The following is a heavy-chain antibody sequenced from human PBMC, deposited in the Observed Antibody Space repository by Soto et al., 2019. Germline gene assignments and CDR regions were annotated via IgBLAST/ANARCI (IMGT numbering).Heavy chain of an antibody. CDR1: GGSPSSGSYH. D-gene: IGHD3-9*01. V-gene: IGHV4-39*01. J-gene: IGHJ2*01. CDR3: FFHLHRDYRDRLAFPTQRSTDL. Sequence: SQDLPLTCTVSGGSPSSGSYHGGWIRQPPGKRLEWIGSIYYSGSTYYNPSLKSRVTISVDTSKNQFSLKLSSVTAADTAVFYFFFHLHRDYRDRLAFPTQRSTDL. CDR2: IYYSGST.